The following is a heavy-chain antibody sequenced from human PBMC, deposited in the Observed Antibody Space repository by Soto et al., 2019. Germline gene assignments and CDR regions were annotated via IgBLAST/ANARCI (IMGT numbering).Heavy chain of an antibody. Sequence: ASVKVSCKASGYTFTNFGISWVRQAPGQGLEWMGWVSAYNGNTNYPQKLQGRVTMTTDTSTSTAYMELRSLRSDDTAMYYCARDHVGRGSYYDYWGQGTLVTVSS. D-gene: IGHD1-26*01. CDR1: GYTFTNFG. CDR2: VSAYNGNT. CDR3: ARDHVGRGSYYDY. V-gene: IGHV1-18*01. J-gene: IGHJ4*02.